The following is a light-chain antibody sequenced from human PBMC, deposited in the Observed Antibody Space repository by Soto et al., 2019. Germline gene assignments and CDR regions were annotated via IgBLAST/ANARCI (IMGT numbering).Light chain of an antibody. CDR2: YDD. J-gene: IGLJ2*01. CDR1: SSNIGNNA. CDR3: AAWDDSLNGVV. Sequence: QSVLTQPPSVSEAPRQRVTISCSGGSSNIGNNAVNWYQQLPGKAPKLLIYYDDLLPSGVSDRFSGSKSGTSASLAISGLQYEDEADYYCAAWDDSLNGVVFGGGTKLTVL. V-gene: IGLV1-36*01.